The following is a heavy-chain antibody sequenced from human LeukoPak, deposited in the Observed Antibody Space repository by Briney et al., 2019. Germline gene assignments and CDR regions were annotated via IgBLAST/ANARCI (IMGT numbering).Heavy chain of an antibody. CDR2: IASDGKTT. V-gene: IGHV3-30*03. D-gene: IGHD3-9*01. J-gene: IGHJ3*02. Sequence: GRSLRLSCAASGFTFSTYGTHWVRQAPGKGLEWVAVIASDGKTTYYADSVRGRFTISRDNAKNSLYLLMNSLRAEDTAVYYCARDWYDNSDAFDIWGQGTMVIVSS. CDR1: GFTFSTYG. CDR3: ARDWYDNSDAFDI.